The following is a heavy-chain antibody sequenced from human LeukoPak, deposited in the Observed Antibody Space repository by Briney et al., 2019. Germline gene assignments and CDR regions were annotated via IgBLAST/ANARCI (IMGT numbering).Heavy chain of an antibody. V-gene: IGHV3-30*18. CDR3: AKAIVVVTDEIYYFDY. Sequence: PGGSLRLSCAASGFTFSSYGMHWVRQAPGKGMEWVAVISYDGSTKYYADSVKGQFTISRDNSKNTLYLQMNSLRAEDTAVYYCAKAIVVVTDEIYYFDYWGQGTLVTVSS. D-gene: IGHD2-21*02. CDR2: ISYDGSTK. CDR1: GFTFSSYG. J-gene: IGHJ4*02.